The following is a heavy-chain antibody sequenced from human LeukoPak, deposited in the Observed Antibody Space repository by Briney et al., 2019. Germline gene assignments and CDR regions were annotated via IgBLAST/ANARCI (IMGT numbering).Heavy chain of an antibody. CDR3: AKWLGGWFLSSMYYFDY. D-gene: IGHD3-10*01. CDR2: ASGSGGST. V-gene: IGHV3-23*01. CDR1: GFTFSSYA. Sequence: GGSLRLSCAASGFTFSSYAMSWVRQAPGKGLEWVSSASGSGGSTYYADSVKGRFTISRDNSKNTLYLQMNSLRAEDTAVYYCAKWLGGWFLSSMYYFDYWGQGTLVTVSS. J-gene: IGHJ4*02.